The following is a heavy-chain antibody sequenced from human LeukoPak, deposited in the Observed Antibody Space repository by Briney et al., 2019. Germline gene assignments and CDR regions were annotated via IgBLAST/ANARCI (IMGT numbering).Heavy chain of an antibody. D-gene: IGHD6-13*01. Sequence: ASVKVSCTASGYTFTSYGISWVRQAPGQGLEWMGWISAYNGNTNYAQKLQGRVTMTTDTSTSTAYMELRSLRSDDTAVYYCARGSTSIAAAGISDYWGQGTLVTVPS. V-gene: IGHV1-18*01. J-gene: IGHJ4*02. CDR3: ARGSTSIAAAGISDY. CDR2: ISAYNGNT. CDR1: GYTFTSYG.